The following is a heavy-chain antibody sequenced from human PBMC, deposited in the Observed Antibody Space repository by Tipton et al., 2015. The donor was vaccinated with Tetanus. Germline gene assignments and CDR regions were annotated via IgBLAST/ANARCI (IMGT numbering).Heavy chain of an antibody. D-gene: IGHD2-8*02. V-gene: IGHV6-1*01. J-gene: IGHJ3*02. CDR1: GDSVSSNSAA. CDR3: AMSGPVVYAIFLDAFDI. CDR2: TYYRSKWYN. Sequence: QVQLVQSGAEVKPSQTLSLTCAISGDSVSSNSAAWNWIRQSPSRGLEWLGRTYYRSKWYNDYAVSVKSRITINPDTSKNQFSLQLNSVTPEDTAVYYCAMSGPVVYAIFLDAFDIWGQGTMVTVSS.